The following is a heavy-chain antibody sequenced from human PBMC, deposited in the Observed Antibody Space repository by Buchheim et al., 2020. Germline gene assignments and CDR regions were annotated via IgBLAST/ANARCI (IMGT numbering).Heavy chain of an antibody. CDR2: ISISRSTI. D-gene: IGHD1-26*01. Sequence: EVQLVESGGGFVQPGGSLSLSCAASGFPFSSYSMNWVRQAPGNGLELVSSISISRSTIYYADSVTGLFTISIDNANNSLYLQMNSLRAEDTAVYYCARDHQWDGGLIDYWGQGTL. J-gene: IGHJ4*02. CDR3: ARDHQWDGGLIDY. V-gene: IGHV3-48*01. CDR1: GFPFSSYS.